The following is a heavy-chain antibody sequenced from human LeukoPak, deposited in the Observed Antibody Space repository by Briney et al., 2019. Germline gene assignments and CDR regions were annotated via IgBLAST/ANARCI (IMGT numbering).Heavy chain of an antibody. CDR1: GSTFSNAW. CDR3: AKAPVTTCRGAFCYPFDY. Sequence: SGGSLRLSCAASGSTFSNAWMSWVRQAPGKGLEWVSAISDTGNTYHADSVKGRFTISRDSSKNTLFLQMNRLRPEDAAVYYCAKAPVTTCRGAFCYPFDYWGLGTLVTVSS. J-gene: IGHJ4*02. V-gene: IGHV3-23*01. CDR2: ISDTGNT. D-gene: IGHD2-15*01.